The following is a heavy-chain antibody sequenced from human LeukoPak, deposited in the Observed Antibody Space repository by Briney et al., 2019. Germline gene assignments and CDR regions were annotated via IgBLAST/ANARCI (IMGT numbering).Heavy chain of an antibody. CDR1: GFTFSSYA. CDR3: AKGRAITMLDAFDI. Sequence: AGGSLGLSCAASGFTFSSYAMSWVRQATGKGLEWVSAISGSGGSTYYADSVKGRFTISRDNSKNTLYLQMNSLRAEDTAVYYWAKGRAITMLDAFDIWGQGAMVTVSS. J-gene: IGHJ3*02. CDR2: ISGSGGST. V-gene: IGHV3-23*01. D-gene: IGHD3-10*01.